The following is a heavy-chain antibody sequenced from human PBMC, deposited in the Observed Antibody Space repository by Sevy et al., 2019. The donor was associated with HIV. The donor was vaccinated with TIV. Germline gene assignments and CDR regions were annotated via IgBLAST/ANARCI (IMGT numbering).Heavy chain of an antibody. D-gene: IGHD3-3*01. CDR2: INTNSGDTGT. CDR1: GYTFTGNY. V-gene: IGHV1-2*02. CDR3: AREGYDLWSGYSAPHFDY. J-gene: IGHJ4*02. Sequence: ASVKVSCKTSGYTFTGNYIHWVRQAPGQGLEWMGWINTNSGDTGTKYAQKFQGRVTMTSDRSINTDYMDLTRLSPDDTAVYYCAREGYDLWSGYSAPHFDYWGQGTLVTVSS.